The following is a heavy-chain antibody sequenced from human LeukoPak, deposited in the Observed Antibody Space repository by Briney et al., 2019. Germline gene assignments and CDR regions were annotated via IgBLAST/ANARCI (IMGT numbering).Heavy chain of an antibody. J-gene: IGHJ6*02. Sequence: SETLSLTCTVSGGSISSYYWSWIRRPPGKGLEWIGYIYYSGSTNYNPSLKSRVTISVDTSKNQFSLKLSSVTAADTAVYYCARGQTAGDYYYGMDVWGQGTTVTVSS. CDR2: IYYSGST. V-gene: IGHV4-59*01. D-gene: IGHD6-13*01. CDR3: ARGQTAGDYYYGMDV. CDR1: GGSISSYY.